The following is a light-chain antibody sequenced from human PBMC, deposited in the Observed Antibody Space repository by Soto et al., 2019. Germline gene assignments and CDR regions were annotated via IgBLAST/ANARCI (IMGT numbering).Light chain of an antibody. CDR1: QSFSSTY. CDR3: QQYGSSGT. J-gene: IGKJ1*01. CDR2: GAS. Sequence: DIVLTQSPGTLSLSPGERATLSCRVSQSFSSTYLAWYQQKPGQAPRLLVYGASSRATGIPDRFSGFGSGTDFTLTISRLEPEDFAVYYCQQYGSSGTFGQGTKVDIK. V-gene: IGKV3-20*01.